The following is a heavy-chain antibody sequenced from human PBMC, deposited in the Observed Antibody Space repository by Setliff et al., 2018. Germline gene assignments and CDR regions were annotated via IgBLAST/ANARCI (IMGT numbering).Heavy chain of an antibody. CDR2: IYHSGST. J-gene: IGHJ6*02. CDR3: ARDEGSSYFYGMDV. CDR1: GGSFSGYY. D-gene: IGHD6-13*01. Sequence: PSETLSLTCAVYGGSFSGYYWSWIRQPPGKGLEWIGEIYHSGSTNYNPSLKSRVTIPVDTSKNQFSLKLSSVTAADTAVYYCARDEGSSYFYGMDVWGQGTTVTVS. V-gene: IGHV4-34*01.